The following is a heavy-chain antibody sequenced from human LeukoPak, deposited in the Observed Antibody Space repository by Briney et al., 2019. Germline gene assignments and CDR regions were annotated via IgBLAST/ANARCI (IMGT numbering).Heavy chain of an antibody. CDR1: GFTFSSYA. Sequence: GGSLRLSCAASGFTFSSYAMSWVRQAPGKGLEWVSAISGSGGSTYYADSVKGRFTISRDNSKNTLYLQMNSLRAEDTAVYYCAKEGAMIVVVITRESHAFDLGGQGTMVNVSS. V-gene: IGHV3-23*01. D-gene: IGHD3-22*01. CDR2: ISGSGGST. J-gene: IGHJ3*01. CDR3: AKEGAMIVVVITRESHAFDL.